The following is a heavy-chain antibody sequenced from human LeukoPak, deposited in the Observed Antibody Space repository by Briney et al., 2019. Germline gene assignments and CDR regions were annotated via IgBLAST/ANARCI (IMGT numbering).Heavy chain of an antibody. J-gene: IGHJ4*02. V-gene: IGHV4-39*02. CDR1: GGSISGSSYY. CDR3: ARDMLTCSGGSCYSSGFDY. D-gene: IGHD2-15*01. CDR2: IYYSGNT. Sequence: PSETLSLTCTVSGGSISGSSYYWGWIRQPPGKGLEWIGNIYYSGNTHYNPSLKSRVTVSVDTSKNQFSLKLSSVTAADTAVYYCARDMLTCSGGSCYSSGFDYWGQGTLVTVSS.